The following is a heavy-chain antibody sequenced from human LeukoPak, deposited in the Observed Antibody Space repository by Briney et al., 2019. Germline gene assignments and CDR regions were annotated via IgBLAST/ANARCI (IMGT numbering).Heavy chain of an antibody. J-gene: IGHJ5*02. V-gene: IGHV3-11*01. CDR1: GFTFSDYY. Sequence: NPGGSLKLSCAASGFTFSDYYMSWIRQAPGKGLEWVSYISSSGSTIYYADSVKGRFTISRDNAKNSLYLQMNSLRAEDTAVYYCARDRQTTYYDFWSGYSNSYNWFDPWGQGTLVTVSS. CDR3: ARDRQTTYYDFWSGYSNSYNWFDP. CDR2: ISSSGSTI. D-gene: IGHD3-3*01.